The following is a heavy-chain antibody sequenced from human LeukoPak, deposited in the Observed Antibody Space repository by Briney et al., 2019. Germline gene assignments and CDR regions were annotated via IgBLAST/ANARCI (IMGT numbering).Heavy chain of an antibody. J-gene: IGHJ4*02. V-gene: IGHV3-23*01. CDR3: ANIGSSTFGSTGF. CDR2: VSDSGDTT. CDR1: GFTFSTYG. Sequence: GGSLRLSCVASGFTFSTYGMIWVRQAPGKGPEWVSLVSDSGDTTNYADSVKGRFTISRDNSKNTLYLQMDSLRAEDTAAYYCANIGSSTFGSTGFWGQGTLVTVSS. D-gene: IGHD3-16*01.